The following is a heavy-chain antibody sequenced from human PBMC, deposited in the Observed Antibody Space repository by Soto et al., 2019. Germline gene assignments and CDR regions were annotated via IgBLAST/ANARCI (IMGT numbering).Heavy chain of an antibody. CDR3: ASSGGLDRDFNY. Sequence: QVQLVQSGAEVKKPGSSVKVSCKASGGTFSSDSFSWVRQAPGQGLEWMGGIIPMFDTPIYAQKCQDRVTITADESTSTAYMQLSSLRSGDTAVYYCASSGGLDRDFNYWGQGSLVTVSS. CDR2: IIPMFDTP. CDR1: GGTFSSDS. J-gene: IGHJ4*02. D-gene: IGHD2-15*01. V-gene: IGHV1-69*12.